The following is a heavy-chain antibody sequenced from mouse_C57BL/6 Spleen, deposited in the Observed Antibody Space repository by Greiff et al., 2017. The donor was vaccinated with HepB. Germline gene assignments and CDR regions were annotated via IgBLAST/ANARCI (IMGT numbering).Heavy chain of an antibody. CDR2: IYPRSGNT. Sequence: VQLKESGAELARPGASVKLSCKASGYTFTSYGISWVKQRTGQGLEWIGEIYPRSGNTYYNEKFKGKATLTADKSSSTAYMQLSSLTSEDSAVYYCAREDYYGSSYDYWGQGTTLTVSS. J-gene: IGHJ2*01. CDR3: AREDYYGSSYDY. V-gene: IGHV1-81*01. CDR1: GYTFTSYG. D-gene: IGHD1-1*01.